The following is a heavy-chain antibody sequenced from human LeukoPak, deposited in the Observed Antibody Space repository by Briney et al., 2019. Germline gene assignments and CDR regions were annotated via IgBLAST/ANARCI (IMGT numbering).Heavy chain of an antibody. Sequence: GGPLRLSCAASGFTFSRYSMNWVRQAPGKGLEWVSSISSTSDYIFYADSVKGRFTISRDNADDSLYLQMNSLRAEDTAVYYCARDLSYYGSGSYYYFDYWGQGTLVTVSS. CDR2: ISSTSDYI. D-gene: IGHD3-10*01. J-gene: IGHJ4*02. V-gene: IGHV3-21*01. CDR3: ARDLSYYGSGSYYYFDY. CDR1: GFTFSRYS.